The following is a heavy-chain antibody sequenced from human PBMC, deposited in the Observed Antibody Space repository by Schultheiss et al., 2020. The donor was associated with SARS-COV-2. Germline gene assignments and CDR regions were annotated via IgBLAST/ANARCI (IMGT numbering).Heavy chain of an antibody. D-gene: IGHD3-22*01. V-gene: IGHV3-9*01. CDR1: GFTFDDYA. J-gene: IGHJ4*02. Sequence: GGSLRLSCAASGFTFDDYAMHWVRQAPGKGLEWVSGISWNSGSIGYADSVKGRFTISRDNSKNTLYLQMNSLRAEDTAVYYCTTVWFGYYDSSGYPISPFWGQGTLVTVSS. CDR3: TTVWFGYYDSSGYPISPF. CDR2: ISWNSGSI.